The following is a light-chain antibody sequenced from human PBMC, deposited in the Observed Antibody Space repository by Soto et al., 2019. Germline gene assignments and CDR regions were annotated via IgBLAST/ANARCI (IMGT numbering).Light chain of an antibody. V-gene: IGLV1-47*02. CDR2: SNN. CDR1: SSNIGGTNY. J-gene: IGLJ1*01. Sequence: QSVLTQPPSASGTPGQRVFISCSGSSSNIGGTNYAYWYQQLPGAAPKLLMHSNNLRPSGVPDRFSGSKSGPSASLAISGLRSEDEADYYCAAWDDSLNTYVFGTGTQLTVL. CDR3: AAWDDSLNTYV.